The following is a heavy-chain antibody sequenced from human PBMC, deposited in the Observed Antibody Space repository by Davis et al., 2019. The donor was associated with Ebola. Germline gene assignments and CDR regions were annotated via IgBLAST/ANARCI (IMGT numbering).Heavy chain of an antibody. J-gene: IGHJ5*02. Sequence: PGGSLRLSCAASGFTFSSYAMSWVRQDPGKGLEWVSAISGSGGSSYFADSVRGRFTISRDNSKNTLYLQMNSLRAEDTYVYYGARDGDHAGFDPWGQGTLVTVSS. CDR2: ISGSGGSS. V-gene: IGHV3-23*01. CDR3: ARDGDHAGFDP. D-gene: IGHD7-27*01. CDR1: GFTFSSYA.